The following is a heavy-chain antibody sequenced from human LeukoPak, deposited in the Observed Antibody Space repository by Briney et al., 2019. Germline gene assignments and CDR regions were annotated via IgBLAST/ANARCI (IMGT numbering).Heavy chain of an antibody. Sequence: SETLSLTCTVSGDSISSHYWSRIRQPPGKGLEWIGCIYCSGSTNYNPSLKSRVTISVDTSNNQFSLKLSSVTAADTAVYYCARERLIAGATVFDYWGQGTLVTVSS. CDR2: IYCSGST. CDR3: ARERLIAGATVFDY. J-gene: IGHJ4*02. V-gene: IGHV4-59*11. CDR1: GDSISSHY. D-gene: IGHD1-26*01.